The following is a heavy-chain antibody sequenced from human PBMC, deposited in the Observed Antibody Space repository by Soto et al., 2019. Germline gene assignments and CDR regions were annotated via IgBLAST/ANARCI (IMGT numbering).Heavy chain of an antibody. CDR1: GFTFDSHW. J-gene: IGHJ4*02. CDR2: IKTDGYAA. V-gene: IGHV3-74*01. Sequence: ESGGVLVQPGGSLRLSCVASGFTFDSHWMHWVRQAPGEGLVWVSRIKTDGYAAAYADSVKGRFTISRDNTKNTVYLQMNSLRAEDTAAYFCVRESGVAADCWGQGTPVTVSS. CDR3: VRESGVAADC. D-gene: IGHD6-19*01.